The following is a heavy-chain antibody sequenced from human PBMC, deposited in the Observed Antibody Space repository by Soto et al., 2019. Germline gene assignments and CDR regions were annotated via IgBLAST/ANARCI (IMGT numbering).Heavy chain of an antibody. CDR1: GSSISSSSYY. Sequence: SETLSLTCTVSGSSISSSSYYWGWIRQPPGKGLEWIGSIYYSGSTYYNPSLKSRVTISVDTSKNQFSLKLSSVTAADTAVYYCARRGFGELYYYYGMDVWGQGTTVTVSS. J-gene: IGHJ6*02. CDR2: IYYSGST. CDR3: ARRGFGELYYYYGMDV. V-gene: IGHV4-39*01. D-gene: IGHD3-10*01.